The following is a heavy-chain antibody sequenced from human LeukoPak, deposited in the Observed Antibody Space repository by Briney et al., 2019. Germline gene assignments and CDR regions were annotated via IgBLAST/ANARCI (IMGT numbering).Heavy chain of an antibody. J-gene: IGHJ4*02. CDR3: AREGSDYVWGSYRYFDY. V-gene: IGHV4-59*01. Sequence: PSETLSLTCTVSGGSISSYYWSWIRQPPGKGLERIGYIYYSGSTNYNPSLKSRVTISVDTSKNQFSLKLSSVTAADTAVYYCAREGSDYVWGSYRYFDYWGQGTLVTVSS. D-gene: IGHD3-16*02. CDR2: IYYSGST. CDR1: GGSISSYY.